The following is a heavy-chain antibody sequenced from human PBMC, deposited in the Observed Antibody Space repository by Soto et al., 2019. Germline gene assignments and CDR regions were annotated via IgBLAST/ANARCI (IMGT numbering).Heavy chain of an antibody. V-gene: IGHV3-30*18. D-gene: IGHD3-3*01. CDR3: TKGEPITLFGVVPGGIDY. CDR2: LSYDGSNK. CDR1: GFTFNSCG. Sequence: QVQLVESGGGVVQPGRSLRLSCAASGFTFNSCGMHWVRQAPGKGLEWVAVLSYDGSNKYYADSVRGRFTISRDNSKNTLYLQMNSLRVEDTAVYYCTKGEPITLFGVVPGGIDYWGQGTLVTVSS. J-gene: IGHJ4*02.